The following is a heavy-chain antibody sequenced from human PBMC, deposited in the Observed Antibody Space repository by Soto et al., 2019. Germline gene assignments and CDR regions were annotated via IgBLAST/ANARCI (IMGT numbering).Heavy chain of an antibody. J-gene: IGHJ3*02. CDR1: GFTFSSYW. Sequence: GGSLRLSCAASGFTFSSYWMSWVRQAPGKGLEWVANIKQDGSEKYYVDSVKGRFTISRDNAKNSLYLQMNSLRAEDTAVYYCARVGTWGTIFGVVTTDAFDIWGQGTMVTVSS. CDR3: ARVGTWGTIFGVVTTDAFDI. CDR2: IKQDGSEK. V-gene: IGHV3-7*01. D-gene: IGHD3-3*01.